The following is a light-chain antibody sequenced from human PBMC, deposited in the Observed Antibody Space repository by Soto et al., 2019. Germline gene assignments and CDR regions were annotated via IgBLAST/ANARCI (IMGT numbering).Light chain of an antibody. J-gene: IGKJ1*01. CDR2: DAS. CDR1: QSISSW. CDR3: KQYNTHKCT. V-gene: IGKV1-5*01. Sequence: DIQMTQSPSTLSASVGDRVTITCRASQSISSWLAWYQQKPGKAPKLLIYDASSLESGDPSRFSASEPGIECPLTICRMQPDDFTYYDYKQYNTHKCTFGEGTNVEI.